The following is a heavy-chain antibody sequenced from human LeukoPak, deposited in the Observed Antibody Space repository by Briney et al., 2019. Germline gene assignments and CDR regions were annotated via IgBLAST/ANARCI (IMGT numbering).Heavy chain of an antibody. J-gene: IGHJ6*03. CDR1: GFTFSSYW. CDR2: IKQDGSEK. Sequence: GGSLRLSCAASGFTFSSYWMSWVRQAPGKGLEWVANIKQDGSEKYYVDSVKGRFTISRDNAKNSLYLQMNSLRAEDTAVYYCARGIAAAGYHYYYYMDVWGKGTTVTVYS. V-gene: IGHV3-7*01. D-gene: IGHD6-13*01. CDR3: ARGIAAAGYHYYYYMDV.